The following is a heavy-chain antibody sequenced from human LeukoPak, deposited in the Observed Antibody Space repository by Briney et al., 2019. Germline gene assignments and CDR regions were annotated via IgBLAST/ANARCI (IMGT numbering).Heavy chain of an antibody. V-gene: IGHV3-23*01. J-gene: IGHJ2*01. CDR3: AKGKEITMTGYFDL. Sequence: GGSLRLSCAASGFAFNSYWMSWVRQTPGKGLEWVATMDGGGSATYYADSVKGRFTISRDNSKNTLYLQMNSLRAEDTAVYYCAKGKEITMTGYFDLWGRGTLVTVSS. CDR2: MDGGGSAT. D-gene: IGHD3-22*01. CDR1: GFAFNSYW.